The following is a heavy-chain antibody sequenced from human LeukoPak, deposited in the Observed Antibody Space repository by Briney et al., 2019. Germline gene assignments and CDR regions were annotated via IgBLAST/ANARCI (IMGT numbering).Heavy chain of an antibody. Sequence: GASVKVSCKASGYTFTSYDINWVRQATGQGLEWMGWMNPNSGNTGYAQKFQGRVTITRNTSISTAYMELSSLRSEDTAVYYCARGLQIVVVITTDEQDAFDIWGQGTMVTVSS. CDR1: GYTFTSYD. D-gene: IGHD3-22*01. CDR3: ARGLQIVVVITTDEQDAFDI. V-gene: IGHV1-8*03. CDR2: MNPNSGNT. J-gene: IGHJ3*02.